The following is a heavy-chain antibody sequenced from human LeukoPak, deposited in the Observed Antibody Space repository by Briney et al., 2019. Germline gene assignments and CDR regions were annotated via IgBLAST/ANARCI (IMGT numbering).Heavy chain of an antibody. CDR1: GFTFSNYD. Sequence: PGGSLRLSCAASGFTFSNYDMYWVRQAPGKGLEWVAVIWNDGSNRYYADSVEGRFTISRDNSKNTLYLQMNSLRPEDTAVYYCAKEKLPSGYSFLTDYWGQGTLVTVSS. D-gene: IGHD5-18*01. J-gene: IGHJ4*02. CDR3: AKEKLPSGYSFLTDY. V-gene: IGHV3-30*02. CDR2: IWNDGSNR.